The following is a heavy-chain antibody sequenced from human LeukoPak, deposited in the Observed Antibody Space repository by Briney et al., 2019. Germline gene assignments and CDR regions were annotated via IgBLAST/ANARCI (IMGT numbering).Heavy chain of an antibody. CDR1: GFTFSSYA. V-gene: IGHV3-48*04. J-gene: IGHJ4*02. Sequence: PGGSLRLSCAASGFTFSSYAMNWVRQAPGKGLEWVSYISSSSTIYYADSVKGRFTISRDNAKNSLYLQMNSLRAEDTAVYYCVPIVVVPAAILPFDYWGQGTLVTVSS. CDR3: VPIVVVPAAILPFDY. CDR2: ISSSSTI. D-gene: IGHD2-2*02.